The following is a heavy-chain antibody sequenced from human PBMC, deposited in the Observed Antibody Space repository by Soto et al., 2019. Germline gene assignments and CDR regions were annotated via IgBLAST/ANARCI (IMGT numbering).Heavy chain of an antibody. Sequence: EVQLLESRGGLVQPGGSLRLSCVASGFTFTSYGMSWVRQAPGKGLEWVSGISDGPSTTYYADSVKGRFTISRDNSKNTMYLQMNNLRAEDTAVYYCTKDSGWTSAVWGQGTLVTVSS. V-gene: IGHV3-23*01. D-gene: IGHD3-10*01. CDR1: GFTFTSYG. CDR3: TKDSGWTSAV. J-gene: IGHJ4*02. CDR2: ISDGPSTT.